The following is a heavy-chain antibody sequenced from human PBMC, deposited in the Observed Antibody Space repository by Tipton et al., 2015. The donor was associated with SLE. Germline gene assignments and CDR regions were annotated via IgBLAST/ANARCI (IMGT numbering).Heavy chain of an antibody. J-gene: IGHJ3*02. D-gene: IGHD2-2*01. CDR1: GFSVTNNY. CDR3: TRESHATFDI. V-gene: IGHV3-53*01. Sequence: SLRLSCAASGFSVTNNYMSWVRQAPGKGLEWVSVIYVPGDTYYADSVKGRFTISRDNSKNTVYLDMLSLRAEDTAVYYCTRESHATFDIWGQGTMVIVSS. CDR2: IYVPGDT.